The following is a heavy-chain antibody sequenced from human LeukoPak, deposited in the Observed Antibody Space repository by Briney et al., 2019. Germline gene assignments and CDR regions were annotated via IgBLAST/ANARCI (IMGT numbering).Heavy chain of an antibody. CDR1: GYTFTGNH. D-gene: IGHD3-3*01. V-gene: IGHV1-2*02. CDR3: ARGTILEPFDI. Sequence: ASVKVSCKASGYTFTGNHMHWVRQAPGQGLEWMGWINPNSGGTNYAQKFQGRVIMTRDTSISTAYMELSRLGSDDTAVYYCARGTILEPFDIWGQGTMVTVSS. J-gene: IGHJ3*02. CDR2: INPNSGGT.